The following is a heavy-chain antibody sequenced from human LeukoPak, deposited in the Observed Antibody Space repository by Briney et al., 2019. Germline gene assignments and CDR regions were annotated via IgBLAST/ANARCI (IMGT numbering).Heavy chain of an antibody. J-gene: IGHJ5*02. Sequence: PSETLSLTCTVSGGSIGSYYWGWIRQPPGKGLEWIGSIYYSGSTYYNPSLKSRVTISVDTSKNQFSLKLSSVTAADTAVYYCARSPMDILTGYYNWFDPWGQGTLVTVSS. D-gene: IGHD3-9*01. CDR3: ARSPMDILTGYYNWFDP. CDR1: GGSIGSYY. CDR2: IYYSGST. V-gene: IGHV4-39*01.